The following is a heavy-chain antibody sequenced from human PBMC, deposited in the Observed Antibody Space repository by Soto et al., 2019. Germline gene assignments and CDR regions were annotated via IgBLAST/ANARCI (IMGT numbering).Heavy chain of an antibody. D-gene: IGHD6-13*01. CDR1: GYSFISYW. J-gene: IGHJ6*02. Sequence: PGESLKISCKGSGYSFISYWISWVRQMPGKGLEWMGRIDPSDSYTNYSPSFQGHVTISADKSISTAYLQWSSLKASDTAMYYCARWVTAAGTPLNYYGMDVWGQGTTVTVSS. V-gene: IGHV5-10-1*01. CDR3: ARWVTAAGTPLNYYGMDV. CDR2: IDPSDSYT.